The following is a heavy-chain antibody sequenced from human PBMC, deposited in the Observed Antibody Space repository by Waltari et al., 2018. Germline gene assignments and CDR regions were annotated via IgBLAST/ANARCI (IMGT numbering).Heavy chain of an antibody. Sequence: QVQLVESGGGVVQPGGSLRLSCAASGFSFSSYGMHWVRQAPGKGLEWVSFIRYDGSNKYYADSVKGRFTIYRDDSRNTLYLQLYSLRAVDTAVYYCAKDNKGDSTNWYFDLWGRGTLVIVSS. CDR1: GFSFSSYG. D-gene: IGHD2-8*01. CDR3: AKDNKGDSTNWYFDL. J-gene: IGHJ2*01. CDR2: IRYDGSNK. V-gene: IGHV3-30*02.